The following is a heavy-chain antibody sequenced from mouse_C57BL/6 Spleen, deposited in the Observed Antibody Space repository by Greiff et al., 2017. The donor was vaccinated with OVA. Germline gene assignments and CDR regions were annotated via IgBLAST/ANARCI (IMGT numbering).Heavy chain of an antibody. Sequence: VKLQQPGAELVMPGASVKLSCKASGYTFTSYWMHWVKQRPGQGLEWIGEIDPYDSYTNYNQKFKGKATLTVDKSSSKAYMQLSDLTSEDSAVYYGARRYYGLAWFAYWGKGTLVTVSA. CDR1: GYTFTSYW. J-gene: IGHJ3*01. CDR2: IDPYDSYT. V-gene: IGHV1-69*01. CDR3: ARRYYGLAWFAY. D-gene: IGHD1-1*01.